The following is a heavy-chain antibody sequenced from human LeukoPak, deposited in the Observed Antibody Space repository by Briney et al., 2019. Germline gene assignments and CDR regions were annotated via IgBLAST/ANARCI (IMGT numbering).Heavy chain of an antibody. CDR3: ARVTIFGVVITYPDAFDI. V-gene: IGHV1-8*01. D-gene: IGHD3-3*01. CDR2: MNPNSGNT. CDR1: GYTFTSYD. Sequence: ASVKVSCKASGYTFTSYDINWVRQATGQGLEWMGWMNPNSGNTGYAQKFQGRVTITRNTSISTAYMELSSLRSEDTAVYYCARVTIFGVVITYPDAFDIWGQGTMVTVS. J-gene: IGHJ3*02.